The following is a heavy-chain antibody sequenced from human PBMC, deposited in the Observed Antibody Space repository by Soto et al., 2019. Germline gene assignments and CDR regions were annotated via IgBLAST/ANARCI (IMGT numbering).Heavy chain of an antibody. CDR2: IYYSGST. J-gene: IGHJ3*02. Sequence: PSETLSLTCTVSGGSIRSYYWSWIRQPPGKGLEWIGYIYYSGSTNYNPSLKSRVTISVDTSKNQFSLKLSSVTAADTAVYYCARRYGYAFDIWGQGTMVT. V-gene: IGHV4-59*01. D-gene: IGHD4-17*01. CDR1: GGSIRSYY. CDR3: ARRYGYAFDI.